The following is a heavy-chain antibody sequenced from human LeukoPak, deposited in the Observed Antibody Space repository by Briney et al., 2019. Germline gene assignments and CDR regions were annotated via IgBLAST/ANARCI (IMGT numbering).Heavy chain of an antibody. D-gene: IGHD3-22*01. CDR2: ISGSGDTT. Sequence: GGSLRLSCEASGLIFRSFVMSWVRQVPGKGLEWVSGISGSGDTTYYADSVKGRFTISRDDSKNTLYLQMNSLRAEDTAVYYCAKDSSGYYFGLPGDAFDIWGQGTRVTVSS. CDR1: GLIFRSFV. J-gene: IGHJ3*02. V-gene: IGHV3-23*01. CDR3: AKDSSGYYFGLPGDAFDI.